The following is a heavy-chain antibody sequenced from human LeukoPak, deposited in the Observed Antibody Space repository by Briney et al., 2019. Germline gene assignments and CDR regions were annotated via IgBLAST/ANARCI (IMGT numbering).Heavy chain of an antibody. Sequence: GGSLRLSCAASGFTFSSYAMSWVRQAPGKGLEWVSVIYSGGSTYYADSAKGRFTIPRDNSKNTLYLQMNSLRAEDTAVYYCARDQGYGGNSVRPFDIWGQGTMVTVSS. CDR3: ARDQGYGGNSVRPFDI. CDR1: GFTFSSYA. D-gene: IGHD4-23*01. J-gene: IGHJ3*02. CDR2: IYSGGST. V-gene: IGHV3-66*01.